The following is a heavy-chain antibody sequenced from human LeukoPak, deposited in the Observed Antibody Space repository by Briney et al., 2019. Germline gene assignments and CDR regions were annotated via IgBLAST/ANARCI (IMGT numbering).Heavy chain of an antibody. D-gene: IGHD3-10*01. CDR1: GFTFSDYY. CDR3: ASSIKDGSGSYLYYYYGMDV. V-gene: IGHV3-66*01. CDR2: IYSGGST. Sequence: QPGGSLRLSCAASGFTFSDYYMSWVRQAPGKGLEWVSVIYSGGSTYYADSVKGRFTISRDNSKNTLYLQMNSLRAEDTAVYYCASSIKDGSGSYLYYYYGMDVWGQGTTVTVSS. J-gene: IGHJ6*02.